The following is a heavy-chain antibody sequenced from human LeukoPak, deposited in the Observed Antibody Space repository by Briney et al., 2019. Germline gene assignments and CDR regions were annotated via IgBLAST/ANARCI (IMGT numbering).Heavy chain of an antibody. D-gene: IGHD3-3*01. CDR2: INPSGGST. CDR1: GYTFTSYY. V-gene: IGHV1-46*01. CDR3: ARDGGFGGLDY. Sequence: RASVKVSCKASGYTFTSYYMHWVRQAPGQGLEWMGIINPSGGSTSYAQKFQGRVTMTRDTSTSTAYMELSSLRSEDTAVYYCARDGGFGGLDYWGQGTLVTVSS. J-gene: IGHJ4*02.